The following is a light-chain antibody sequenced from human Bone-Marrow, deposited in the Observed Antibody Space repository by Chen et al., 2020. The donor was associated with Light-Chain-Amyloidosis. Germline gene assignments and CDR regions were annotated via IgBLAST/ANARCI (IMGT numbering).Light chain of an antibody. J-gene: IGKJ5*01. CDR2: LIS. CDR1: RSLVHRDGNTY. Sequence: DTVMTQTPLSSPVTLGQPASISCRSSRSLVHRDGNTYLSWLQQRPGQPPRLLIYLISNRFSGVPDRFSGSGAGTDFTLKISRVEAEDVGIYYCMQSTQVPISFGQGTRLEIK. CDR3: MQSTQVPIS. V-gene: IGKV2-24*01.